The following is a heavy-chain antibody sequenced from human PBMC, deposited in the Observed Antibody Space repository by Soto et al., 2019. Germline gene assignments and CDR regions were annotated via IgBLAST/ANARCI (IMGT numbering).Heavy chain of an antibody. CDR2: ISGSGGST. CDR1: GFTFSSYA. V-gene: IGHV3-23*01. D-gene: IGHD2-2*02. J-gene: IGHJ5*02. Sequence: EVQLLESGGGLVQPGGSLRLSCAASGFTFSSYAMSWVRHAPGKGLEWVSTISGSGGSTYDADSVKGRFTISRDNSKNTLYLQMNSLRAEDTAVYYCAKDRGSGSTSWYNGWFDPWGQGTLVTVSS. CDR3: AKDRGSGSTSWYNGWFDP.